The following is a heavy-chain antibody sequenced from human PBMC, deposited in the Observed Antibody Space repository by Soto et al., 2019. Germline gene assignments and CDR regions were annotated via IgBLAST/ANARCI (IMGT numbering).Heavy chain of an antibody. CDR3: ARMYSSGSGWFHP. CDR1: GGSISSGDYY. V-gene: IGHV4-30-4*01. Sequence: PSETLSLTCTVSGGSISSGDYYWSWIRHHPGKGLEWIGSFYSSGSIIYNPSLRSRVSITGDMSTNQFSMSLTSVTAADTARYYCARMYSSGSGWFHPWGQGTLVTVSS. D-gene: IGHD6-19*01. J-gene: IGHJ5*02. CDR2: FYSSGSI.